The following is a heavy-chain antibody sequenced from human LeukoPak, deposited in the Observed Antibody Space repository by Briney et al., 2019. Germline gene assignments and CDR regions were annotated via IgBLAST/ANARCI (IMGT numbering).Heavy chain of an antibody. CDR1: GFTFSSYS. CDR3: AKGIAAAAQPIDY. J-gene: IGHJ4*02. CDR2: ISSSSSYI. V-gene: IGHV3-21*01. D-gene: IGHD6-13*01. Sequence: AGGSLRLSCAASGFTFSSYSMNWVRQAPGKGLEWVSSISSSSSYIYYADSVKGRFTISRDNAKNSLYLQMNSLRAEDTAVYYCAKGIAAAAQPIDYWGQGTLVTVSS.